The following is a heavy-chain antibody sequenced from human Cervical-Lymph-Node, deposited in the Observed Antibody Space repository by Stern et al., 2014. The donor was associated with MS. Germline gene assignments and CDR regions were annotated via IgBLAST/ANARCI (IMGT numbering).Heavy chain of an antibody. V-gene: IGHV1-69*01. CDR2: VDALFGKP. Sequence: VQLVQSGAEVKKPGSSVKVSCKASGGTFSNYATSWVRQAPGQGLEWMGGVDALFGKPNYAQKFQGRVTITADESTSTAYMDLSSLRSEDTAVYYCASPLTATSVPFGYYGMDVWGQGTTVTVS. CDR1: GGTFSNYA. D-gene: IGHD4-17*01. CDR3: ASPLTATSVPFGYYGMDV. J-gene: IGHJ6*02.